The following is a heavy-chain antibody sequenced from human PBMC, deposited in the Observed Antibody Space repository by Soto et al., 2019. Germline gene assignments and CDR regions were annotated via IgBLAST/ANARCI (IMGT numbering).Heavy chain of an antibody. V-gene: IGHV1-8*01. J-gene: IGHJ6*03. D-gene: IGHD3-3*01. CDR3: ARRATYDFWSGYIQDYYYYYYMDV. CDR1: GYTFTSYD. Sequence: ASVKVSCKASGYTFTSYDINWVRQATGQGLEWMGWMNPNSGNTGYAQKYQGRVTMTRNTSISTAYMELSSLRSEDTAVYYFARRATYDFWSGYIQDYYYYYYMDVWGKGTTVTVSS. CDR2: MNPNSGNT.